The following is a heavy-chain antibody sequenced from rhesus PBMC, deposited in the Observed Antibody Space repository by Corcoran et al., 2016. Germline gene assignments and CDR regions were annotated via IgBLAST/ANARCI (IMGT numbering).Heavy chain of an antibody. CDR1: GFSLTTSGMG. CDR3: AWHTTVYNRFDV. CDR2: IYWDDDK. Sequence: QVTLKESGPALVKPTQTLTLTCTFSGFSLTTSGMGVGWIRQPPGKTLDWLAHIYWDDDKRYNTSLKTRLTISKDTSKNQVVLTMTNMDPVDTATYYCAWHTTVYNRFDVWGPGVLVTVSS. D-gene: IGHD4-29*01. J-gene: IGHJ5-1*01. V-gene: IGHV2-1*01.